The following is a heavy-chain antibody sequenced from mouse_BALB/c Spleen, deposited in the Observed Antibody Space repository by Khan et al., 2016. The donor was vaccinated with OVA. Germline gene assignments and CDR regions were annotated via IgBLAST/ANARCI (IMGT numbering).Heavy chain of an antibody. V-gene: IGHV1-22*01. Sequence: EVQLQQSGPELVKPGASVKISCKTSGYTFTEYTMHWVKQSHGKSLEWIGRINPNNGGTSYNQKFKGKATLNVDTSSTTAYMELRSLTSEDSAVYYCARRDYYAYFWFFDVWGAGTTVTVSS. J-gene: IGHJ1*01. CDR2: INPNNGGT. D-gene: IGHD1-2*01. CDR3: ARRDYYAYFWFFDV. CDR1: GYTFTEYT.